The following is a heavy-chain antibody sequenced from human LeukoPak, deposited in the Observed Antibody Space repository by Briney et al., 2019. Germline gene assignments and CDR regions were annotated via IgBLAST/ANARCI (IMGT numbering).Heavy chain of an antibody. V-gene: IGHV3-23*01. CDR1: GFTFSSYA. D-gene: IGHD1-26*01. Sequence: GGSLRLSCAASGFTFSSYAMSWVPQAPGKGLEWVSAISGSGGSTYYADSVKGRFTISRDNSKNTLYLQMNSLRAEDTAVYYCAKGPPEVEWELFFFDYWGQGTLVTVSS. J-gene: IGHJ4*02. CDR2: ISGSGGST. CDR3: AKGPPEVEWELFFFDY.